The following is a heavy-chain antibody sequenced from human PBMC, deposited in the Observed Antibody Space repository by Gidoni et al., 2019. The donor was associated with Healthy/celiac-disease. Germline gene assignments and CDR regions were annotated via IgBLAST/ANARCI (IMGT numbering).Heavy chain of an antibody. J-gene: IGHJ4*02. CDR2: IYSGGST. CDR1: GFTVSSNY. V-gene: IGHV3-66*01. D-gene: IGHD3-3*01. CDR3: ARDSRHDFWSGSFDY. Sequence: EVQLVESGGGLVQPAGSLSLSCSPAGFTVSSNYMSWVRQDPGKGLEWVSVIYSGGSTYYADSVKGRFTISRDNSKNTLYLQMNSLRAEDTAVYYCARDSRHDFWSGSFDYWGQGTLVTVSS.